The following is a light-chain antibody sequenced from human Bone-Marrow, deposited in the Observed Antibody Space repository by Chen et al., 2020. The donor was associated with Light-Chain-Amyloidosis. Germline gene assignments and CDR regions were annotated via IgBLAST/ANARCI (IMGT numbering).Light chain of an antibody. Sequence: SYELPHPPSVSVSPGHPARITCSGDDLPTKYAYWYQQKPGQAPVLVIHRDTERPSGISERFSGSSSGTTATLTISGVQAEDEADYHCQSADSSGTYEVIFGGGTKLTVL. J-gene: IGLJ2*01. CDR3: QSADSSGTYEVI. CDR2: RDT. V-gene: IGLV3-25*03. CDR1: DLPTKY.